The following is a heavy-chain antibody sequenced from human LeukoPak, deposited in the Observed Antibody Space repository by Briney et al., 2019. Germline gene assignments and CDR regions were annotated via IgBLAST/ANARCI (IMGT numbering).Heavy chain of an antibody. V-gene: IGHV1-18*01. D-gene: IGHD6-13*01. CDR3: VRDIGTSPYLHDY. Sequence: EASVKVSCKASGYTFTTHGISWVRQAPGQGLEWMGWISVYNGNTNYAQKFQGRVTMTTDTSTSTAYMEVRTLRFDDTAVYYCVRDIGTSPYLHDYRGQGTLVTVSS. CDR1: GYTFTTHG. J-gene: IGHJ4*02. CDR2: ISVYNGNT.